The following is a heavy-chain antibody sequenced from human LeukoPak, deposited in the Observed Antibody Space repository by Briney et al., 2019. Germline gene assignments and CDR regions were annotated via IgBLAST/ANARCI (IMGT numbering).Heavy chain of an antibody. D-gene: IGHD3-10*01. V-gene: IGHV3-74*01. CDR3: ARDLGQPTDY. CDR2: IASDGSST. CDR1: GFTFSSYW. J-gene: IGHJ4*02. Sequence: GGSLRLSCAASGFTFSSYWMNWVRQAPGKGLVWVSRIASDGSSTTYADSVKGRFSISRDNAKNTLYLQMNSLRAEDTAVYYCARDLGQPTDYWGQGTLVTVSS.